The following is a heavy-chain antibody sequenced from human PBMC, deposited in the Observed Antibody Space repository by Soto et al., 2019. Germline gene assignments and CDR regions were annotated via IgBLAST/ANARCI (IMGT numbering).Heavy chain of an antibody. Sequence: QAQLVESGGGVVQPGRSLRLSCAASGFTFSSYGMHWVRQAPGKGLEWVAFISYDGSNEYYRDSVKGRFTISRDNSKNTVYLQMNSLRAEDTAVYYCAKSLAVAAGWFDPWGQRALVNVSS. D-gene: IGHD6-19*01. CDR3: AKSLAVAAGWFDP. J-gene: IGHJ5*02. CDR1: GFTFSSYG. V-gene: IGHV3-30*18. CDR2: ISYDGSNE.